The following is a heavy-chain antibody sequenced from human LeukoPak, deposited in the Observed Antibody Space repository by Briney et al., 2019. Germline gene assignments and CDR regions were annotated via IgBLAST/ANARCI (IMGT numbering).Heavy chain of an antibody. J-gene: IGHJ3*02. Sequence: PSETLSLTCTVSGGSISSYYWSWIRQPPGKGLEWIGYIYYSGSTYYNPSLKSRVTISVETSKNQFSLKLSSVTAADTAVYYCARDDAFDIWGQGTMVTVSS. V-gene: IGHV4-59*12. CDR2: IYYSGST. CDR1: GGSISSYY. CDR3: ARDDAFDI.